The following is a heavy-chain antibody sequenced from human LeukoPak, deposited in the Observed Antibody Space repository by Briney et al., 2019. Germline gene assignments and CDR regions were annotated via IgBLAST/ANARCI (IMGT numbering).Heavy chain of an antibody. J-gene: IGHJ5*02. D-gene: IGHD3-10*01. V-gene: IGHV6-1*01. Sequence: SQTLSLTCAISGDSVSSNTAAWNWIRQSPSRGLEWLGRTYYRSKWSNDYAASVKSRITINPDTSKKQFSLQLNSVTPEDAAVYYCAGADEGVRYWFDPWGQGTLVTVSS. CDR1: GDSVSSNTAA. CDR3: AGADEGVRYWFDP. CDR2: TYYRSKWSN.